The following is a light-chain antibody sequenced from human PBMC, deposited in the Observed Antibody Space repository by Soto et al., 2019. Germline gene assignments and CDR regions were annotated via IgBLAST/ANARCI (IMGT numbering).Light chain of an antibody. V-gene: IGLV2-8*01. CDR3: SSLGV. CDR1: SSDVAVYNY. CDR2: EVS. Sequence: QSVLTQPPSASGSPGQSVTISCTGTSSDVAVYNYVSWYQQHPGKAPTLMIYEVSKRPSGVPDRFSGSKSGNTASLTVSGLQTEDDADYYCSSLGVFGTGTKVTVL. J-gene: IGLJ1*01.